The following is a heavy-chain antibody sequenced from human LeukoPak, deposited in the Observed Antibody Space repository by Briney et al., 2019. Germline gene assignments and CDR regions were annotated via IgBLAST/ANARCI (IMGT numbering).Heavy chain of an antibody. CDR2: IKQDGTEK. CDR1: GFTFTTYW. J-gene: IGHJ4*02. Sequence: GGSLRLSCAASGFTFTTYWMSWVRQAPGKGLEWVANIKQDGTEKYYVDSVKGRFTISRDNAKNSLYLQMNSLRAEGTAVYYCARDLRQRFLEWLPAYFDYWGQGTLVTVSS. CDR3: ARDLRQRFLEWLPAYFDY. V-gene: IGHV3-7*01. D-gene: IGHD3-3*01.